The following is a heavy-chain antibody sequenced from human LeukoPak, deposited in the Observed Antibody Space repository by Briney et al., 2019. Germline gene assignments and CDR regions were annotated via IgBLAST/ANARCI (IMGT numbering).Heavy chain of an antibody. Sequence: ASAKVPCKASGYTFTSYGISWVRQAPGQGLEWMGWISAYNGNTNYAQKLQGRVTMTTDTSTSTAYMELRSLRSDDTAVYYCARDTEDIVVVPAAPFAGYWGQGTLVTVSS. J-gene: IGHJ4*02. CDR2: ISAYNGNT. CDR1: GYTFTSYG. D-gene: IGHD2-2*01. CDR3: ARDTEDIVVVPAAPFAGY. V-gene: IGHV1-18*01.